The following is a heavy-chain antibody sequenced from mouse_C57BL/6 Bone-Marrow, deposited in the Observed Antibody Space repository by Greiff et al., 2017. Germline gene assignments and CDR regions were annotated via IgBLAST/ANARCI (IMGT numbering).Heavy chain of an antibody. V-gene: IGHV5-4*01. CDR1: GFTFSSYA. J-gene: IGHJ1*03. CDR2: ISDGGSYT. Sequence: EVQGVESGGGLVKPGGSLKLSCAASGFTFSSYAMSWVRQTPEKRLEWVATISDGGSYTYYPDNVKGRFTISRDNAKNNLYLQMSHLKSEDTAMYYCARDLHYYVDVWGTGTTVTVSS. CDR3: ARDLHYYVDV. D-gene: IGHD1-2*01.